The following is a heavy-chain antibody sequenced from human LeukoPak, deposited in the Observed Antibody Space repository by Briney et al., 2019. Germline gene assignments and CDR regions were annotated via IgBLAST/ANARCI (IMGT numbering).Heavy chain of an antibody. CDR2: INPNSGGT. V-gene: IGHV1-2*04. CDR1: GYTFTGYY. J-gene: IGHJ4*02. D-gene: IGHD3-10*01. Sequence: ASVKVSCKASGYTFTGYYMHWVRQAPGQGLEWMGWINPNSGGTNYAQKFQGWVTMTRDTSISTDYMELSRLRSDDTAVYYCATTMVRGAFLFDYWGQGTLVTVSS. CDR3: ATTMVRGAFLFDY.